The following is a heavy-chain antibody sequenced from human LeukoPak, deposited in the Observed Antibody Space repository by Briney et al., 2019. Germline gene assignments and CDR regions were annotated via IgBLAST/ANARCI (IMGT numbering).Heavy chain of an antibody. CDR1: GFTFSSYT. CDR2: MSFDGDNK. CDR3: AKNYFGSGSYYNGLDY. V-gene: IGHV3-30*18. J-gene: IGHJ4*02. Sequence: PGGSLRLSCAASGFTFSSYTMSWVRQAPGKGLEWVAVMSFDGDNKYYADSVKGRFTVSRDISKNTLYLHMNSLRAEDTALYYCAKNYFGSGSYYNGLDYWGQGTLVTVSS. D-gene: IGHD3-10*01.